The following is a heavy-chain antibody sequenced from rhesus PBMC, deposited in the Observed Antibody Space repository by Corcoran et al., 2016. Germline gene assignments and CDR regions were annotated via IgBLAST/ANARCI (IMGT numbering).Heavy chain of an antibody. CDR1: GYTFTHYS. CDR2: NNKKTGGA. J-gene: IGHJ4*01. CDR3: IRGGYGTVVDY. D-gene: IGHD4-29*01. V-gene: IGHV1-138*01. Sequence: QVQLVQSGAEVKTPGSSVNVACWPSGYTFTHYSITRGRPAPGQGLKWRGENNKKTGGADFTQKFQGRIIMTRDTAASKADMKLTSLTSEDTAIYYCIRGGYGTVVDYWGQGVLVTVSS.